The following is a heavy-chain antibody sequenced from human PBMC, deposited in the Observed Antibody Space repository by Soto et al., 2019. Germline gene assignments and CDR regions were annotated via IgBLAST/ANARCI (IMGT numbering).Heavy chain of an antibody. CDR2: INSDGSST. V-gene: IGHV3-74*01. D-gene: IGHD6-13*01. Sequence: GGSLRLSCTASGFTFSSYWMPWVRQAPGKGLVWVSRINSDGSSTSYADSVKGRFTISRDNAKNTLYLQMNSLRAEDTAVYYCAREGLDSSSWYRGYYYYYGMDVWGQGTTVTVSS. CDR1: GFTFSSYW. J-gene: IGHJ6*02. CDR3: AREGLDSSSWYRGYYYYYGMDV.